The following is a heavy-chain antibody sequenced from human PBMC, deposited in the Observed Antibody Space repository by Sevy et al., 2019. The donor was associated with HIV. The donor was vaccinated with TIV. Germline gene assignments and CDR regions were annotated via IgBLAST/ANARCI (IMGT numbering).Heavy chain of an antibody. V-gene: IGHV1-18*01. CDR2: ISAYNGNT. CDR3: ARPVPFYDSSEIFDY. D-gene: IGHD3-22*01. J-gene: IGHJ4*02. Sequence: ASLKVSCKASGYTFTSYGISWVRQAPGQGLEWMGWISAYNGNTNYAQKLQGRVTMTTDTSTSTAYMELRSLRSDDTAVYYCARPVPFYDSSEIFDYWGQGTLVTVSS. CDR1: GYTFTSYG.